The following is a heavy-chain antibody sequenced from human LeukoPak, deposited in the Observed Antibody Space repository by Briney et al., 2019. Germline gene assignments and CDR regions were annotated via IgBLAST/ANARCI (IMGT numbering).Heavy chain of an antibody. CDR3: ARGRPYDFWSGYYPY. J-gene: IGHJ4*02. Sequence: ASVKVSRKASGYTFTSYDINWVRQATGQGLEWMGWMNPNSGNTGYAQKFQGRVTITRNTSISTAYMELSSLRSEDTAVYYCARGRPYDFWSGYYPYWGQGTLVTVSS. CDR1: GYTFTSYD. D-gene: IGHD3-3*01. V-gene: IGHV1-8*03. CDR2: MNPNSGNT.